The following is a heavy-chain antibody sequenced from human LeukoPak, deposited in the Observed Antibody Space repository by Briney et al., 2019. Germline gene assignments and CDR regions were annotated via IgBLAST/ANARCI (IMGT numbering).Heavy chain of an antibody. D-gene: IGHD2-15*01. CDR3: AREVVADPFDY. J-gene: IGHJ4*02. CDR2: IIPILGTA. Sequence: SVKVSCKASGGTFSSYTISWVRQAPGQGLEWMGRIIPILGTANYAQKFQGRVTITADKSTSTAYMELSSLRSEDTAVYYCAREVVADPFDYWGQGTLVTVSS. V-gene: IGHV1-69*08. CDR1: GGTFSSYT.